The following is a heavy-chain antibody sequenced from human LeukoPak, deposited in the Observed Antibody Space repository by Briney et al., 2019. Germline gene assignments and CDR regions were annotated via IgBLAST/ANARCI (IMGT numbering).Heavy chain of an antibody. CDR2: ISSSSSYI. CDR1: GFTFSSYS. V-gene: IGHV3-21*01. D-gene: IGHD2-2*01. J-gene: IGHJ5*02. Sequence: KPGGSLRLSCAASGFTFSSYSMNWVRQAPGKGLEWVSSISSSSSYIYYADSVKGRFTISRDNDKNSLYLQMNSLRAEDTAVYYCARDLSYCSSTSCFNWFDPWGQGTLVTVSS. CDR3: ARDLSYCSSTSCFNWFDP.